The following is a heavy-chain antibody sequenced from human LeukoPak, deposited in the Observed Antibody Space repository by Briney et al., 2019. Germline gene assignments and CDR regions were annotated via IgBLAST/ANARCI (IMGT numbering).Heavy chain of an antibody. Sequence: GGSLRLSCAASGFTFSRYDMHWVREVSGKGLEWVSVIDTAGDTHYPGSVKGRFTISRENAKSSLYLQMNSLGAGDTAVYYCARSAMDDAVDIWGQGTMVTVSS. V-gene: IGHV3-13*01. CDR3: ARSAMDDAVDI. CDR1: GFTFSRYD. D-gene: IGHD2-2*01. CDR2: IDTAGDT. J-gene: IGHJ3*02.